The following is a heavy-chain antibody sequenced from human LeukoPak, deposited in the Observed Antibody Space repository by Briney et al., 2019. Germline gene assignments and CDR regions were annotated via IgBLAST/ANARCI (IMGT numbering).Heavy chain of an antibody. CDR3: ARDLPIAVAGNFDY. V-gene: IGHV3-30*02. CDR1: GFTFSSYG. D-gene: IGHD6-19*01. Sequence: PGGSLRLSCAASGFTFSSYGMHWVRQAPGKGLEWVAFIRYDGSNKYYADSVKGRFTISRDNSKNTLYLQMNSLRAEDTAVYYCARDLPIAVAGNFDYWGQGTLVTVSS. CDR2: IRYDGSNK. J-gene: IGHJ4*02.